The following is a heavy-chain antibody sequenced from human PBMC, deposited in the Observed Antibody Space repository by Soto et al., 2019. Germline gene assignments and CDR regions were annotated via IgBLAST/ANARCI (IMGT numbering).Heavy chain of an antibody. D-gene: IGHD4-17*01. V-gene: IGHV4-4*02. Sequence: SETLSLTCAVSGGSISSSNWWSWVRQPPGKGLEWNGEIYHSGSTNYNPSLKSQVTISVDKSKNQFSLKLSSVTAADTAVYYCARDNAVTYPYYFDYWGQGTLVTVSS. J-gene: IGHJ4*02. CDR3: ARDNAVTYPYYFDY. CDR2: IYHSGST. CDR1: GGSISSSNW.